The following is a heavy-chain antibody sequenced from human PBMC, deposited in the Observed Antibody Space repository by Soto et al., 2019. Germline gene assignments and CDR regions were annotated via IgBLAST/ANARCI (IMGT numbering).Heavy chain of an antibody. J-gene: IGHJ4*02. CDR1: GGSFSGYY. Sequence: SETLSLTCAVYGGSFSGYYWSWIRQPPGKGLEWIGEINHSGSTNYNPSIKSRITITIDTSKNQFSLKLSSVTAADTVVYYCARGRRGRLRAYYFDYWGQGTLVTVSS. V-gene: IGHV4-34*01. CDR3: ARGRRGRLRAYYFDY. CDR2: INHSGST. D-gene: IGHD3-10*01.